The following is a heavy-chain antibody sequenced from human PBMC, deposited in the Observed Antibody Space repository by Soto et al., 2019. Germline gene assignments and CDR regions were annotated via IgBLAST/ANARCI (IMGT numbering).Heavy chain of an antibody. D-gene: IGHD3-10*01. CDR3: AKGPRWATWLSSSFDY. J-gene: IGHJ4*02. CDR2: ISDNGGRT. CDR1: GFTFSNYA. V-gene: IGHV3-23*01. Sequence: VGTLRLSCAASGFTFSNYAMSWVRQAPGKGLEWVSAISDNGGRTYYADSVKGRFTISRDNSKNTLYLQMNSLRAEGTAVYYCAKGPRWATWLSSSFDYWGQGTLVTVSS.